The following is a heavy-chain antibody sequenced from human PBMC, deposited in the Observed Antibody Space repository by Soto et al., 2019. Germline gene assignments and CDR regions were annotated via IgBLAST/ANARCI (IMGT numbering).Heavy chain of an antibody. V-gene: IGHV3-21*04. CDR2: ISSSSNYI. Sequence: PGGSLRLSCATSGFTFISHTMNWVRQAPGKGLEWVSSISSSSNYIYYADSVKGRFTISRDNAKSSLYLQWSSLKASDTATYYCARLPTISMPREPLDSWGQGTLVTVSS. CDR3: ARLPTISMPREPLDS. D-gene: IGHD3-10*01. J-gene: IGHJ4*02. CDR1: GFTFISHT.